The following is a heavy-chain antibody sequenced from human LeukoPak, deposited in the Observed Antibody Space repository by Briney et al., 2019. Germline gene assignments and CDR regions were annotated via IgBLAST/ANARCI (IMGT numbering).Heavy chain of an antibody. V-gene: IGHV3-30-3*01. D-gene: IGHD5-12*01. CDR2: ISYDGSNK. Sequence: GGSLRLSCAASGFTFSSYAMHWVRQAPGKGLEWVAVISYDGSNKYYADSVKGRFTISRDNSKNTLYLQVNSLRAEDTAVYYCARGRYSGYDFDYWGQGTLVTVSS. CDR3: ARGRYSGYDFDY. CDR1: GFTFSSYA. J-gene: IGHJ4*02.